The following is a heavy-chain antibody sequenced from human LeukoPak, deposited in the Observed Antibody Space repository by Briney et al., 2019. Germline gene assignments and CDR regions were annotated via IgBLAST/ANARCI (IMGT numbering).Heavy chain of an antibody. D-gene: IGHD3-22*01. CDR3: ASDFYDST. CDR2: IRSNSDGGTI. Sequence: GGSLRLSCATSGFTFSNAWMNWVRQAPGKGLEWVGRIRSNSDGGTIDYAAPVKGRFTLSRDDSKTTLYLQMNSLQTEDTAVYYCASDFYDSTWGQGTLVTVSS. J-gene: IGHJ5*02. CDR1: GFTFSNAW. V-gene: IGHV3-15*07.